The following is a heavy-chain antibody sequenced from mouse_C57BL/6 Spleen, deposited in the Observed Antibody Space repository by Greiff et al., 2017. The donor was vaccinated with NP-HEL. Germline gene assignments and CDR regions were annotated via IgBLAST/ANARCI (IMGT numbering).Heavy chain of an antibody. D-gene: IGHD2-4*01. J-gene: IGHJ1*03. CDR1: GISITTGNYR. Sequence: EVQRVESGPGLVKPSQTVFLTCTVTGISITTGNYRWSWIRQFPGNKLEWIGYIYYSGTITYNPSLTSRTTITRDTPKNQFFLEMNSLTAEDTATYYCAREKMITTLYWYFDVWGTGTTVTVSS. V-gene: IGHV3-5*01. CDR2: IYYSGTI. CDR3: AREKMITTLYWYFDV.